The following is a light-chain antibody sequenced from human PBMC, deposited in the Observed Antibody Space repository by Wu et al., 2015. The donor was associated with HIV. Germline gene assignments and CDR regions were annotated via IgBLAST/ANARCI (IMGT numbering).Light chain of an antibody. Sequence: DIQMTQSASSLSASVGDRVTITCRASQRISTSVNWYQQRPGKAPKLLIYEASTLQTGVPSRFSGSGSGTEFTLTITSLQPDDFATYYCQQYISYSAWTFGLGTKVEVK. CDR2: EAS. J-gene: IGKJ1*01. CDR3: QQYISYSAWT. V-gene: IGKV1-5*01. CDR1: QRISTS.